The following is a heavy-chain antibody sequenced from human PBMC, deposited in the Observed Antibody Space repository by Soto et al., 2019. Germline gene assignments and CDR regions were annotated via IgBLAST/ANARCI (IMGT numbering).Heavy chain of an antibody. CDR3: ARDRGWSLFDY. CDR1: GVTFSIYW. J-gene: IGHJ4*02. CDR2: IDNAGSSA. V-gene: IGHV3-74*01. Sequence: GGSLRLSCAASGVTFSIYWMHWVRQAPGKGPVWVSRIDNAGSSARYADSVKGRFTISRDNAKNTLYLQMNSLRAEDTAVYYCARDRGWSLFDYWGQGTLVTVSS. D-gene: IGHD6-19*01.